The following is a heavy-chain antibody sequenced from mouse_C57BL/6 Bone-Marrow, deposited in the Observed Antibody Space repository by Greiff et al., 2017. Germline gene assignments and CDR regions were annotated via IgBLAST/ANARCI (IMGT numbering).Heavy chain of an antibody. CDR1: GFNIKDDY. CDR3: TTVVHY. D-gene: IGHD1-1*01. J-gene: IGHJ2*01. CDR2: IDPENGDT. V-gene: IGHV14-4*01. Sequence: EVQLQQPGAELVRPGASVKLSCTASGFNIKDDYMHWVKQRPEQGLEWIGWIDPENGDTEYASKFQGKATITAATSSNTAYLQLSGLTSEDTAVYYCTTVVHYGCQGTALTVTS.